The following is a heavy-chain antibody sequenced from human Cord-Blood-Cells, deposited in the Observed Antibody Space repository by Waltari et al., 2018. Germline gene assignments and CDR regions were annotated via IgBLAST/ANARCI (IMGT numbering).Heavy chain of an antibody. CDR3: ARRGLGNWFDP. CDR1: GGSISSYY. V-gene: IGHV4-59*08. Sequence: QVQLQESGPGLVKPSETLSLTCTVSGGSISSYYWSWIRQPPGKGLEWIGYIYYSGSTNYTPPLKSRVTISVDTSKNQFSLKLSSVTAADTAVYYCARRGLGNWFDPWGQGTLVTVSS. CDR2: IYYSGST. D-gene: IGHD3-9*01. J-gene: IGHJ5*02.